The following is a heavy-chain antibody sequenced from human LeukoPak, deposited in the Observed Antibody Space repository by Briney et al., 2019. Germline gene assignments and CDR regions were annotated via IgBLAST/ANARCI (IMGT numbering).Heavy chain of an antibody. CDR3: VRAYCSGDCTRRVYFQH. CDR1: GFTFSSYG. D-gene: IGHD2-21*02. CDR2: IWYDGSNK. J-gene: IGHJ1*01. Sequence: PGGSLRLSCAASGFTFSSYGMHWVRQAPGKGLEWVAAIWYDGSNKYYADSVKGRFTISRDNSKNTLYLQMNSLRAEDTAVCYCVRAYCSGDCTRRVYFQHWGEGTLVTVSS. V-gene: IGHV3-33*08.